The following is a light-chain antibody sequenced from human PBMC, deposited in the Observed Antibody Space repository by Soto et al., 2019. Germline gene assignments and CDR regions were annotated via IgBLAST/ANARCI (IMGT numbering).Light chain of an antibody. CDR2: KAS. CDR3: QQYDRYLT. V-gene: IGKV1-5*03. CDR1: QSTSTW. Sequence: DIQMTQSPSTLSASVGDRVTITCRASQSTSTWLAWYQHKPGKAPNLLIYKASSLESGVTSRFSGSGSGTEFTLTISILQHDDVATYYCQQYDRYLTFGQGTKVEIK. J-gene: IGKJ1*01.